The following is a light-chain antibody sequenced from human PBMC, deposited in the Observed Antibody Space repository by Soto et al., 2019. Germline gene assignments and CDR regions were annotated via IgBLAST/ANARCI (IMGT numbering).Light chain of an antibody. CDR3: QQYNNWPPVT. J-gene: IGKJ1*01. CDR2: GAS. CDR1: QSVSSN. Sequence: IVMTQSPSTLSVSPGERATLSCGASQSVSSNLAWYQQKPGQAPRLLIYGASTRATGIPARFSGSGSGTEFTLTISSLQSEDFAVYYCQQYNNWPPVTFGQGTKVDI. V-gene: IGKV3-15*01.